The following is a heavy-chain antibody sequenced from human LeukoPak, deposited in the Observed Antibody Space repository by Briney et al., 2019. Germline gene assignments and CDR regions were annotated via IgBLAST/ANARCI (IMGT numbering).Heavy chain of an antibody. CDR2: IYPRDGST. V-gene: IGHV1-46*01. Sequence: ASVKVSCKASGGTFSSYAISWVRQAPGKALEWMGMIYPRDGSTSYAQKFQGRVTVTRDTSTSTVHMELSGLRSEDTAVYYCARDQEGFDYWGQGTLVTVSS. CDR3: ARDQEGFDY. J-gene: IGHJ4*02. CDR1: GGTFSSYA.